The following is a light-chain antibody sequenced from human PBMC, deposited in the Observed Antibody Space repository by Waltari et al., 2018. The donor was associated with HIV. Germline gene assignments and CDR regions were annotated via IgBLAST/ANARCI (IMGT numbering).Light chain of an antibody. J-gene: IGLJ1*01. Sequence: SYVLTQPPSVSVAPGQTARITCGGNKTGSKSGHWYQQKAGQAPVLVVYNGSDRPSGIPERFTGSRSGNTATLTISRVEAGDEADYYCHVWDRSSDHHVFGTGTKVTVL. CDR3: HVWDRSSDHHV. CDR2: NGS. CDR1: KTGSKS. V-gene: IGLV3-21*02.